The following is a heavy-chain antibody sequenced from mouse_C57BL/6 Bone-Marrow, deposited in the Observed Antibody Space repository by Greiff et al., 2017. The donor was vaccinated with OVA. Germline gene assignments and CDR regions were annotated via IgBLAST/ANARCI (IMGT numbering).Heavy chain of an antibody. D-gene: IGHD1-2*01. Sequence: QVQLQQSGPELVKPGASVKISCKASGYSFTSYYIHWVKQRPGQGLEWIGWIYPGSGNTKYNEKFKGKATLTADTSSSTAYMQLSSLTSEDSAVYYCARGPGLSSGFAYWGQGTLVTVSA. CDR2: IYPGSGNT. J-gene: IGHJ3*01. CDR3: ARGPGLSSGFAY. V-gene: IGHV1-66*01. CDR1: GYSFTSYY.